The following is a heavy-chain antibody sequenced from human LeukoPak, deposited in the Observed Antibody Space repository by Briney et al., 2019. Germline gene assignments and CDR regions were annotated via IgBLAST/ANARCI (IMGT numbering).Heavy chain of an antibody. D-gene: IGHD5-18*01. CDR2: IYHSGST. V-gene: IGHV4-30-2*01. CDR1: GGSISSGGYY. CDR3: AREPGRGYSYGWALFDY. J-gene: IGHJ4*02. Sequence: SETLSLTCTVSGGSISSGGYYWSWIRQPPGKGLEWIGYIYHSGSTYYNPSLKSRVTISVDRSKNQFSLKLSSVTAADTAVYYCAREPGRGYSYGWALFDYWGQGTLVTVSS.